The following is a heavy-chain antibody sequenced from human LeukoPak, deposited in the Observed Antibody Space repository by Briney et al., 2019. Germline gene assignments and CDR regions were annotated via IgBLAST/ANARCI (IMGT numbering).Heavy chain of an antibody. CDR1: GYTFTSYG. Sequence: ASVKVSCKASGYTFTSYGISWVRQAPGQGLEWMGRISAYNGNTNYAQKLQGRVTMTTDTSTSTAYMELRSLRSDDTAVYYCARVCSSSWYQCFYMDVWGKGTTVTVSS. CDR3: ARVCSSSWYQCFYMDV. V-gene: IGHV1-18*01. D-gene: IGHD6-13*01. J-gene: IGHJ6*03. CDR2: ISAYNGNT.